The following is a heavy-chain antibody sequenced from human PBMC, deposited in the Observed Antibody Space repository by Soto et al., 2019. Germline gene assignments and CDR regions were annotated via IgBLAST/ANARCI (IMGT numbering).Heavy chain of an antibody. Sequence: PGGSLRLSCAASGITFSSNAMYWVRQAPGKGLEWVSAISGSGGSTYYADSVKGRFTISRDNSKSTLYLQMNSLRVEDTAVYYWAKDESRRNRRYFYLWGRGTRGTVSS. J-gene: IGHJ2*01. D-gene: IGHD4-4*01. CDR3: AKDESRRNRRYFYL. CDR2: ISGSGGST. CDR1: GITFSSNA. V-gene: IGHV3-23*01.